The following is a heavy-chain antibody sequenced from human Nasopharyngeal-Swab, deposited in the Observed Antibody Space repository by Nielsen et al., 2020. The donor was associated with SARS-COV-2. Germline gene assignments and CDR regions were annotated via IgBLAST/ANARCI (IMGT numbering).Heavy chain of an antibody. CDR2: IIPIFGTA. D-gene: IGHD3-22*01. V-gene: IGHV1-69*13. CDR1: GGTFSSYA. J-gene: IGHJ5*02. CDR3: ARDRYYYDSSGYYPHHNWFDP. Sequence: SVQISCKASGGTFSSYAISWVRQAAGQGLEWMGGIIPIFGTATYAQKFQGRVTITADESTSTAYMVLSSLRSEDTAVYYCARDRYYYDSSGYYPHHNWFDPWGQGTLVTVSS.